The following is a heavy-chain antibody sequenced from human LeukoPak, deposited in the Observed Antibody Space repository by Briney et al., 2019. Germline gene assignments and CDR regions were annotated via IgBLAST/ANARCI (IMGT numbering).Heavy chain of an antibody. CDR3: AKERYSHDY. CDR2: TSDRGDYT. J-gene: IGHJ4*02. V-gene: IGHV3-23*01. Sequence: QPGGSLRLSCAASGFTFTSYSMSWVRQAPGKGLEWVSGTSDRGDYTYYADSVKGRFTISRDNSKNTLYLQMNSLRAEDTAVYYCAKERYSHDYWGQGTLVTVSS. CDR1: GFTFTSYS. D-gene: IGHD1-1*01.